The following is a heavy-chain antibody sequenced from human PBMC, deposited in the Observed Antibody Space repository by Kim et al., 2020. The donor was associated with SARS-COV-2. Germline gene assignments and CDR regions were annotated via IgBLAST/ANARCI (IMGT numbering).Heavy chain of an antibody. J-gene: IGHJ1*01. D-gene: IGHD6-6*01. CDR2: T. CDR3: ATCSGSSSAQY. Sequence: TNHAAAVKGRFTISRDNAKNSLYLQMNSLRTEDAAVYYCATCSGSSSAQYWGQGTLVTVSS. V-gene: IGHV3-11*03.